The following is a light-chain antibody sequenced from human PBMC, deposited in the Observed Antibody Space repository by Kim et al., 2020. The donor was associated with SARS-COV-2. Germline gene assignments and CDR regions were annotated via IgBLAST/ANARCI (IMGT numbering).Light chain of an antibody. V-gene: IGLV3-19*01. J-gene: IGLJ7*01. CDR1: GLRSFL. CDR2: GKN. Sequence: GTPVRITCQRSGLRSFLPSWYQQKPGRAPLLVIYGKNKRPSAIPVRFSGSRSKSTATLTITGAQAEDEDDYYYNSQDINGNHPCLFGGGTQLTVL. CDR3: NSQDINGNHPCL.